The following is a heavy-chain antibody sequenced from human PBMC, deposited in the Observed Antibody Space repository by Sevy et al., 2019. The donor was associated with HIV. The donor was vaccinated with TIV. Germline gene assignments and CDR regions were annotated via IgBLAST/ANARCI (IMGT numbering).Heavy chain of an antibody. CDR1: EFTFSSYA. CDR3: AKGFCSGATCPREYYYYGMDV. CDR2: ISGSGRFT. J-gene: IGHJ6*02. Sequence: GGSLRLSCSASEFTFSSYAMSWVRQAPGKGLEWVSSISGSGRFTYYADFVEGRFIIPRDNSKNTLSVQMNSLRAEDTAVYYCAKGFCSGATCPREYYYYGMDVWGQGTTVTVSS. D-gene: IGHD2-15*01. V-gene: IGHV3-23*01.